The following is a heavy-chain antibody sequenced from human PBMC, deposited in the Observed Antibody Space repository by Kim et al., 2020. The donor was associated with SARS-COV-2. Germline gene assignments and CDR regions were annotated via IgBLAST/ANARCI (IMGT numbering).Heavy chain of an antibody. V-gene: IGHV3-11*06. J-gene: IGHJ4*02. Sequence: VKGRFTISRDNAKNSLYLQMNSLRAEDTAVYYCARGYYDSSGYSPYYFDYWGQGTLVTVSS. CDR3: ARGYYDSSGYSPYYFDY. D-gene: IGHD3-22*01.